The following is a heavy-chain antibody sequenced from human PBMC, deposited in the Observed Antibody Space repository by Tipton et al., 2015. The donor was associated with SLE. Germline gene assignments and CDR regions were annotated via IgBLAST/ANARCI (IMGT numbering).Heavy chain of an antibody. CDR3: ARTEVGGYSHDAFDL. CDR1: GGSFSGYY. CDR2: VNHLGTI. Sequence: TLSLTCDVNGGSFSGYYWSWIRQSPGKGLEWIGEVNHLGTIYYNASLKSRVTISLDTSKNQFSLKLSSVTAADTAVYYCARTEVGGYSHDAFDLWGHGTMVTVSS. J-gene: IGHJ3*01. V-gene: IGHV4-34*01. D-gene: IGHD6-25*01.